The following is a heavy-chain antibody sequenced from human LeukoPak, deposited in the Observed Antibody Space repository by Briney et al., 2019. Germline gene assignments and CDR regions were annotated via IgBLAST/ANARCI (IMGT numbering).Heavy chain of an antibody. D-gene: IGHD6-6*01. CDR3: AGGGGYSSSSLWFDP. CDR2: IYYSGSN. V-gene: IGHV4-59*01. Sequence: PSETLSLTCTVSGGSISSYYWSWIRQPPGKGLEWIGYIYYSGSNNYNPSLKSRVTISVDTSKKQFSLKLSCVAAADTAVYYCAGGGGYSSSSLWFDPWGQGTLVTVSS. J-gene: IGHJ5*02. CDR1: GGSISSYY.